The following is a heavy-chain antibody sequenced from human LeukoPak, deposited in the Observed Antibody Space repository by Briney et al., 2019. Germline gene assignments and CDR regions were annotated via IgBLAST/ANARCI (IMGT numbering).Heavy chain of an antibody. CDR2: ISGSGGST. CDR3: AKDRGTMVRGVTIFDY. Sequence: GGSLRLSCAASGFTFSNYAMSWVRQAPGKGLEWVSAISGSGGSTYYADSVKGRFTISRDNSKNTLYLQMNSLRAEDTAVYYCAKDRGTMVRGVTIFDYWGQGTLVTVSS. CDR1: GFTFSNYA. V-gene: IGHV3-23*01. D-gene: IGHD3-10*01. J-gene: IGHJ4*02.